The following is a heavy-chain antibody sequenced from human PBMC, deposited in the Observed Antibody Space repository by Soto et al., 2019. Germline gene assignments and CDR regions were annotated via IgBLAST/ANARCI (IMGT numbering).Heavy chain of an antibody. CDR3: ARDATTRAFDI. J-gene: IGHJ3*02. Sequence: SVKVSCKASGGTFSSYAISWVRQAPGQGLEWMGRIIPILGIANYAQKFQGRVTITADKSTSTAYMELSSLRSEDTAVYYCARDATTRAFDIWGQGTMVTVSS. D-gene: IGHD1-26*01. CDR2: IIPILGIA. V-gene: IGHV1-69*04. CDR1: GGTFSSYA.